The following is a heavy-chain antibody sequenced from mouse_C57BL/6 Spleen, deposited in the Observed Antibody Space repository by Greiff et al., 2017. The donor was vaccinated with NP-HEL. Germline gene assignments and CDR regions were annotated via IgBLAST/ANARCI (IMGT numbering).Heavy chain of an antibody. J-gene: IGHJ4*01. CDR1: GYTFTDYY. CDR3: ARGPFTTVVAPGAMDY. CDR2: INPNNGGT. V-gene: IGHV1-26*01. Sequence: VQLQQSGPELVKPGASVKISCKASGYTFTDYYMNWVKQSHGKSLEWIGDINPNNGGTSYNQKFKGKATLTVDKSSSTAYMELRSLTSEDSAVYYCARGPFTTVVAPGAMDYWGQGTSVTVSS. D-gene: IGHD1-1*01.